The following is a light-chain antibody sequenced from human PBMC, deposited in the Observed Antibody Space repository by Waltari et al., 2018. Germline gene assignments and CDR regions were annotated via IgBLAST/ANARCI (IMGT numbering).Light chain of an antibody. CDR3: QQYNVWPPIT. CDR1: QGIFSN. V-gene: IGKV3-15*01. Sequence: EILMTQSPATLSVSPGERATLSCRASQGIFSNLAWYQQRPGQAPRPLIYDASPRAPGVPSRFSGSGSGTEFTLTIRSLQSEDSAVYYCQQYNVWPPITFGQGTRLEIK. CDR2: DAS. J-gene: IGKJ5*01.